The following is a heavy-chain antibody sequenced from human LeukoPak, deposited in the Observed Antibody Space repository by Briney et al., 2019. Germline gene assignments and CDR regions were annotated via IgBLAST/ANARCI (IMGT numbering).Heavy chain of an antibody. J-gene: IGHJ3*02. CDR2: IYHSGST. Sequence: SETLSLTCTVSAASVSIYFWSWIRQPPGKGLEWIGYIYHSGSTYYNPSLKSRVTISVVRSKNQFSLKLSSVTAADTAVYYCARVGYGDYTAFDIWGQGTMVTVSS. CDR3: ARVGYGDYTAFDI. CDR1: AASVSIYF. D-gene: IGHD4-17*01. V-gene: IGHV4-30-2*01.